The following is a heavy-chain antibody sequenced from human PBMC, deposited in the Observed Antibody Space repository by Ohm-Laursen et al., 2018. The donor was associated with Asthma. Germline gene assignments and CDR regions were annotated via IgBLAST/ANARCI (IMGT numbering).Heavy chain of an antibody. D-gene: IGHD4-17*01. CDR1: GGSISSGGYY. J-gene: IGHJ6*02. CDR2: IYYSGST. V-gene: IGHV4-39*01. Sequence: SETLSLTCTVSGGSISSGGYYWSWIRQPPGKGLEWIGSIYYSGSTYYNPSLKSRVTISVDTSKNQFSLKLSSVTAADTAVYYCARQHGDYAAYYYYGMDVWGQGTTVTVSS. CDR3: ARQHGDYAAYYYYGMDV.